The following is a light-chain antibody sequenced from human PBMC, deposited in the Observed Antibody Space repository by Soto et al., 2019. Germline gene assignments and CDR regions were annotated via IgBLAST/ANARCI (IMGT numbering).Light chain of an antibody. J-gene: IGKJ3*01. Sequence: DIQMTQSPSSLSASVGDRVTITCRASQSISSYLNWYQQKPGKAPKILIYAASSLQSGVPLRFSGSGSGTNFTLTISSLQPEDFATYYCQQSHSIPFTFGPGTKVDIK. CDR2: AAS. CDR1: QSISSY. V-gene: IGKV1-39*01. CDR3: QQSHSIPFT.